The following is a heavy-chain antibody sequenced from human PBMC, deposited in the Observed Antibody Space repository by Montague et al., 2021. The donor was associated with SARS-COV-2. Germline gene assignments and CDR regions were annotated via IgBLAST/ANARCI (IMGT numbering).Heavy chain of an antibody. CDR2: MYFGGAT. Sequence: TLSLTCSVSGGSINSSSHYWTWVRQPAGRGLEWLGRMYFGGATTYIPSHQGRVTISVDTSKNQFSLRLHSVTAADTAIYYCAREVPTGAGYFVRWGQGTLVTVSS. CDR3: AREVPTGAGYFVR. CDR1: GGSINSSSHY. J-gene: IGHJ1*01. D-gene: IGHD4/OR15-4a*01. V-gene: IGHV4-61*02.